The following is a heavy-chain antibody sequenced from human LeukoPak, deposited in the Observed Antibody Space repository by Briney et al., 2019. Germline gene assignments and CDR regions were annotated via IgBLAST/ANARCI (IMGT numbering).Heavy chain of an antibody. CDR1: GFTFSSYG. CDR2: IRYDGSNK. Sequence: PGGSLRLSCAASGFTFSSYGMNWVRQAPARGREWVAFIRYDGSNKYYADSVKGRFTISRDNSKNTLYLQMNSLRVEDTAVYYCARDYHDYVWGSYLDYWGQGTLVTVSS. D-gene: IGHD3-16*02. J-gene: IGHJ4*02. V-gene: IGHV3-30*02. CDR3: ARDYHDYVWGSYLDY.